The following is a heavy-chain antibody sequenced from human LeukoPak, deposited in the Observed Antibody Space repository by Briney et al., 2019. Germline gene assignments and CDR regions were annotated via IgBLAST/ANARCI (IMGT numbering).Heavy chain of an antibody. Sequence: SETLSLTCTVSGGSISGYYWSWMRQPPGKGLEWIGYIYYSGSTNYSPSLNSRVTMSVDTSKNQFSLKLTSVTAADTAVYHCARGPRYYDSIGYYHYYFDFWGQGTLGTVSS. CDR1: GGSISGYY. CDR3: ARGPRYYDSIGYYHYYFDF. D-gene: IGHD3-22*01. J-gene: IGHJ4*02. V-gene: IGHV4-59*01. CDR2: IYYSGST.